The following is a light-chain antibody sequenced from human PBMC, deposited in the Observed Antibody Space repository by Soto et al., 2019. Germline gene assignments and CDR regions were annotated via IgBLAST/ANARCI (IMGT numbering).Light chain of an antibody. CDR3: LQDYTFPYT. J-gene: IGKJ2*01. CDR2: AAS. CDR1: QAIRED. V-gene: IGKV1-6*01. Sequence: AIQMTQSPSSLSASVGDRVTITCRASQAIREDLSWYQQKPGKAPTVLISAASTLESGFPLRFSGSGSGIDFTLPISSLQPEDVATYYCLQDYTFPYTFGQGTKLEIK.